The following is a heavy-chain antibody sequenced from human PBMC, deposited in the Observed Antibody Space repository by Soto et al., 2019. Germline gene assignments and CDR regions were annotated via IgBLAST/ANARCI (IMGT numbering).Heavy chain of an antibody. Sequence: ASVKVSCKASGYTFTSYYMHWVRQAPGQGLEWMGIINPSGGSTSYAQKFQGRVTMTRDTSTSTVYMELSSLRSEDTAVYYCALYCSSTSCFNWFDPWGQGTLVTV. CDR3: ALYCSSTSCFNWFDP. V-gene: IGHV1-46*01. CDR2: INPSGGST. D-gene: IGHD2-2*01. CDR1: GYTFTSYY. J-gene: IGHJ5*02.